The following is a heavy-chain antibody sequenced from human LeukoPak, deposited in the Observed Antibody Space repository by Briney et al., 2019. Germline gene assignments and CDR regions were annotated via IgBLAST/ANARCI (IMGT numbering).Heavy chain of an antibody. V-gene: IGHV4-34*01. CDR3: ARGANSSGWYKGFDY. J-gene: IGHJ4*02. Sequence: PSQTLSLTCAVYGVSFSGYYWSWIRQPPGKGLDWIGEINHSGSTNYNPSLKSRVTIPVDTSKNQFSLKLSSVTAADTAVYYCARGANSSGWYKGFDYWGQGTLVTVSS. CDR1: GVSFSGYY. D-gene: IGHD6-19*01. CDR2: INHSGST.